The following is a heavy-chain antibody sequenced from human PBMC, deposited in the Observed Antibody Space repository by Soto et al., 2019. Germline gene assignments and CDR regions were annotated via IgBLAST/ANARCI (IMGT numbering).Heavy chain of an antibody. CDR3: AKGGRQWLVTSAFNY. D-gene: IGHD6-19*01. CDR2: VSHDGRNT. CDR1: GFTFSDYA. J-gene: IGHJ4*02. V-gene: IGHV3-30*18. Sequence: VQLVESGGGVVQPGRSLRVSCAASGFTFSDYAMHWVRQAPGKGLEWVAVVSHDGRNTHYADSVKGRFTISRDSSKNTVSLEMTSLIAEDTAVYYCAKGGRQWLVTSAFNYWGQGALVPVSS.